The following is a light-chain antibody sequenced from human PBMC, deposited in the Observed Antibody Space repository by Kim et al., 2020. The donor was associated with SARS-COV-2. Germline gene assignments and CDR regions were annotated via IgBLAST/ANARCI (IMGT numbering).Light chain of an antibody. CDR2: ANS. V-gene: IGLV1-40*01. CDR3: HSYDSSLSDVV. Sequence: QSVLTQPPSVSGAPGQRVTISCTGSSSNIGAAYHVHWYQQFPGTAPKPLIYANSIRPSGVPERFSGSKSDTSASLAITGLQAEDEANYYCHSYDSSLSDVVFGGGTQLTVL. J-gene: IGLJ2*01. CDR1: SSNIGAAYH.